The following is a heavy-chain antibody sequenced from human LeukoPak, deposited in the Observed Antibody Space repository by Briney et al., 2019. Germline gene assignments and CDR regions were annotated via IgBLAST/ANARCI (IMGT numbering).Heavy chain of an antibody. V-gene: IGHV3-23*01. CDR1: GFTFSSYA. Sequence: GGCLRLSCAASGFTFSSYAMSWVRQAPGKGLEWVSAISGSGGSTYYADSVKGRFTISRDNSKNTLYLQMNSLRAEDTAVYYCAKDPGLYDFWSGYWAGLFDYWGQGTLVTVSS. CDR3: AKDPGLYDFWSGYWAGLFDY. CDR2: ISGSGGST. D-gene: IGHD3-3*01. J-gene: IGHJ4*02.